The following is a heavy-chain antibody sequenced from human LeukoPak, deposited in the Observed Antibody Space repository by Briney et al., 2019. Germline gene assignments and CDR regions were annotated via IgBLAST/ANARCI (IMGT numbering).Heavy chain of an antibody. Sequence: SETLSLTCAVSGGSIKSNNWWSWVRQPPGKGLEWIGEIYHSGSTNYNPSLESRVTVSVDKSKNQFSLDLSSVTAADTAVYYCASHSGWYTILRWDYWGQGTLVTVSS. CDR3: ASHSGWYTILRWDY. CDR1: GGSIKSNNW. V-gene: IGHV4-4*02. J-gene: IGHJ4*02. CDR2: IYHSGST. D-gene: IGHD6-19*01.